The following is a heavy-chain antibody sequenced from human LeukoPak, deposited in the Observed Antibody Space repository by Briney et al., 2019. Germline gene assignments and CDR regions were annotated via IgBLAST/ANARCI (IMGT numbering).Heavy chain of an antibody. J-gene: IGHJ4*02. D-gene: IGHD3-10*01. Sequence: GGSLRLSCAASGFTVSSNYMRWVRQAPGRGLEWVSVIYSGGSTYYADSVKGRFTISRDNSKNTLFLQMNSLRAGDTAVYYCARGTVTMVDYWGQGTLVTVSS. CDR1: GFTVSSNY. V-gene: IGHV3-66*01. CDR2: IYSGGST. CDR3: ARGTVTMVDY.